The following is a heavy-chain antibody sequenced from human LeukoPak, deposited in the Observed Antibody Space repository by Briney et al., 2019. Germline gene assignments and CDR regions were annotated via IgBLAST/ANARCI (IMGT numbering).Heavy chain of an antibody. Sequence: GGSLRLSCAASGFTFSSYEMNWVRQAPGKGLEWVSYISDSGSTIYYVDSVKGRFTISRDNAKNSLYLQMNSLRAEDTAVYYCARSIIRGVIAYRFWGQGTLVSVSS. J-gene: IGHJ4*02. V-gene: IGHV3-48*03. CDR2: ISDSGSTI. CDR3: ARSIIRGVIAYRF. CDR1: GFTFSSYE. D-gene: IGHD3-10*01.